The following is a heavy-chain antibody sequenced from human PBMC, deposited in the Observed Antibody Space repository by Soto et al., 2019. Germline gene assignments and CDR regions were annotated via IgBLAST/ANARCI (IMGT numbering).Heavy chain of an antibody. D-gene: IGHD2-21*01. Sequence: EEQILESGGGLVHPGGSLSLSCAASGFLISANAMSWVRQAPGGGLEWVSTISGSAGVAFYADSVRGRFIISRDNSKNTRYLQLSIQRADDMARYYCVKGSVWTWFAPWGQGTLVTVSS. CDR3: VKGSVWTWFAP. J-gene: IGHJ5*02. CDR2: ISGSAGVA. CDR1: GFLISANA. V-gene: IGHV3-23*01.